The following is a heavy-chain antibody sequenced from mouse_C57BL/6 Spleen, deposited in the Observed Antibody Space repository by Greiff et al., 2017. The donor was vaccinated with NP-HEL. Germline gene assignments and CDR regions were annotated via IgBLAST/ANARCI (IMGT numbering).Heavy chain of an antibody. J-gene: IGHJ4*01. CDR3: ARRCDSNYGFYYAMDY. V-gene: IGHV1-55*01. CDR1: GYTFTSYW. CDR2: IYPGSGST. D-gene: IGHD2-5*01. Sequence: VQLVESGAELVKPGASVKMSCKASGYTFTSYWITWVKQRPGQGLEWIGDIYPGSGSTNYNEKFKSKTTLTVDTSSSTAYMQLSSLTSEDSAVYYCARRCDSNYGFYYAMDYWGQGTAVTVSS.